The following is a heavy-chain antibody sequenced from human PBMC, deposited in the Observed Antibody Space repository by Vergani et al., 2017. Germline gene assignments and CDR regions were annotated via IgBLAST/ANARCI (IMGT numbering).Heavy chain of an antibody. V-gene: IGHV4-59*01. Sequence: QVQLQESGPGLVKPSETLSLTCTVSGGSISSYYWSWIRQPPGKGLGWIGYIYYSGSTNYNPSLKSRVTISVDTSKNQFSRKLSSVTAADTAVYYCARGYSSSWPSTYYYYYGMDVWGQGTTVTVSS. CDR2: IYYSGST. CDR1: GGSISSYY. J-gene: IGHJ6*02. D-gene: IGHD6-13*01. CDR3: ARGYSSSWPSTYYYYYGMDV.